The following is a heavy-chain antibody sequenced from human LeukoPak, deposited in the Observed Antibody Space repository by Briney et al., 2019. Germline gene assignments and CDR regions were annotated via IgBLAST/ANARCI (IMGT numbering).Heavy chain of an antibody. D-gene: IGHD6-6*01. Sequence: GGSLRLSCAASGFTFSSCAMHWVRQAPGKGLEWVAVISYDGSNKYYADSVKGRFTISRDNSKNTLYLQMNSLRSEDTAVYYCASTGVEFKQLDRIDYWGQGTLVTGAS. CDR3: ASTGVEFKQLDRIDY. CDR1: GFTFSSCA. CDR2: ISYDGSNK. J-gene: IGHJ4*02. V-gene: IGHV3-30*04.